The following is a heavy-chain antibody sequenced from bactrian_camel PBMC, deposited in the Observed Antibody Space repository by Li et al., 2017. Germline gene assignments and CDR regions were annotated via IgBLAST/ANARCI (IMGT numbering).Heavy chain of an antibody. J-gene: IGHJ4*01. CDR1: GNTGATVY. D-gene: IGHD7*01. CDR2: INTGGLT. Sequence: HVQLVESGGGSVQAGGSLRLSCAASGNTGATVYMAWFRQAPGKEREGVAAINTGGLTYYADSVKGRFTISQDTAKNTLYLQMNSLKPEDTGMYYCAFEIQPRVGGLDYSQGAPMAPLCPTQGYWGQGTQVTVS. CDR3: AFEIQPRVGGLDYSQGAPMAPLCPTQGY. V-gene: IGHV3S55*01.